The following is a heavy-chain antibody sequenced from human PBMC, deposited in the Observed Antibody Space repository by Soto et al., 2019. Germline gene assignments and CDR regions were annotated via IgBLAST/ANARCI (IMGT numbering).Heavy chain of an antibody. CDR3: AKGGSGWTEDAFDI. D-gene: IGHD6-19*01. Sequence: QVQLVESGGGVVQPGRSLRLSCAASGFTFSSYGMHWVRQAPGKGLEWVAVISYDGSNKYYADSVKGRFTISRDNSKNTMYLQINSLRAEDTDVYYCAKGGSGWTEDAFDIWGQGTMVTVSS. CDR1: GFTFSSYG. V-gene: IGHV3-30*18. CDR2: ISYDGSNK. J-gene: IGHJ3*02.